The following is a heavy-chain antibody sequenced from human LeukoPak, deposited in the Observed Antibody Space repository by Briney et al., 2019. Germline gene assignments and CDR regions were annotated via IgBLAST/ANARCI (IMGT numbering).Heavy chain of an antibody. CDR3: ARVGGYDFWSGYYTPFDY. J-gene: IGHJ4*02. V-gene: IGHV1-8*01. D-gene: IGHD3-3*01. CDR2: MNPNSGNT. CDR1: GYTFTSYD. Sequence: ASVKVSCKASGYTFTSYDINWVRQTTGQGLEWMGWMNPNSGNTGYAQKFQGRVTMTRNTSISTAYMELSSLRSEDTAVYYCARVGGYDFWSGYYTPFDYCGQGTLVTVSS.